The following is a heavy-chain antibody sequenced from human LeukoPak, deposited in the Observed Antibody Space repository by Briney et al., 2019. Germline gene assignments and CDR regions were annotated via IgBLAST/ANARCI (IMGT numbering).Heavy chain of an antibody. V-gene: IGHV3-48*03. CDR2: ISSSGSTI. Sequence: PWGSLRLSCAVSGFTFSSYEMNWVRQAPGKGLEWVSYISSSGSTIYYADSVKGRLTIPRDNAKNSLYPQMNSLRAEDTAVYYCARDPFYDSERNWGQGTLVTVSS. D-gene: IGHD3-22*01. J-gene: IGHJ4*02. CDR1: GFTFSSYE. CDR3: ARDPFYDSERN.